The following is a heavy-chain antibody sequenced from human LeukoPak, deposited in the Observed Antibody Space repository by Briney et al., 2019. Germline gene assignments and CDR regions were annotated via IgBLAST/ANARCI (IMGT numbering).Heavy chain of an antibody. J-gene: IGHJ4*02. D-gene: IGHD3-22*01. V-gene: IGHV4-59*01. CDR3: VGKYYYDSSGHPGEFDY. CDR2: IYYSGST. Sequence: SETLSLTCTVSGGSISSYYWSWIRQPPGKGLEWIGYIYYSGSTNYNPSPKSRVTISVDTSKNQFSLKLSSVTAADTAVYYCVGKYYYDSSGHPGEFDYWGQGTLVTVSS. CDR1: GGSISSYY.